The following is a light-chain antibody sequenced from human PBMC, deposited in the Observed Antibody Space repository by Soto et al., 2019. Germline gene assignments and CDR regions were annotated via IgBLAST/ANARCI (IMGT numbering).Light chain of an antibody. CDR2: DVS. V-gene: IGLV2-11*01. CDR3: CSYAARYTLL. CDR1: SSDIGDYNY. J-gene: IGLJ2*01. Sequence: QSALTQPRSVSGAPGQSVTISCTGTSSDIGDYNYVSWYQQHPGKAPKLMIYDVSKRPSGVPDRFSGSKSGIVASLPISGLLADDENDYYCCSYAARYTLLFGGGTKLTVL.